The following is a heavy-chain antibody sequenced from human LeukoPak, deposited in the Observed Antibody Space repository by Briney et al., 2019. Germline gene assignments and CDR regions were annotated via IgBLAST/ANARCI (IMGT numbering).Heavy chain of an antibody. V-gene: IGHV1-69*06. D-gene: IGHD3-10*01. CDR3: ARAGFGGFFTLINWFDP. CDR1: RNTFSSSA. Sequence: SVRVSCKAFRNTFSSSAISWVREAPGHGLEWMGGIIPIFGTANYAQKFQGRVTITADKSTSTAYMELSSLGSEDTAVYYCARAGFGGFFTLINWFDPWGEGTLVTVSS. J-gene: IGHJ5*02. CDR2: IIPIFGTA.